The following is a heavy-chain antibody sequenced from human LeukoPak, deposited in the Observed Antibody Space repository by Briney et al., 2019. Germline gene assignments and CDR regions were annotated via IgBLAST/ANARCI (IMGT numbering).Heavy chain of an antibody. J-gene: IGHJ4*02. CDR3: ARVGDYNWNYFDY. Sequence: PSETLSLTCSVSGGSISSYYWSWIRQPPGKGLEGIGYIYYSGSTNYNPSLKSRVTISVDTSKNQFSLKLSSVTAADTAVYYCARVGDYNWNYFDYWGQGTLVTVSS. D-gene: IGHD1-20*01. CDR1: GGSISSYY. V-gene: IGHV4-59*01. CDR2: IYYSGST.